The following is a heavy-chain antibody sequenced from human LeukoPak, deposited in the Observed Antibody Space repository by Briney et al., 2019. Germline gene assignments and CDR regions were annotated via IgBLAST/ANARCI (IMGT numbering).Heavy chain of an antibody. CDR3: PHLWRRAARAVPYYFDY. Sequence: PGRSLRLSCSASGFTFSSYAMHWVRQAPGTRLECVAVRSYDGSNKYYADSVKGRFTISRDNSKNTLYLKMNSLRAEDTAVYYCPHLWRRAARAVPYYFDYWGPGTLVTVSS. J-gene: IGHJ4*02. V-gene: IGHV3-30-3*01. D-gene: IGHD6-6*01. CDR2: RSYDGSNK. CDR1: GFTFSSYA.